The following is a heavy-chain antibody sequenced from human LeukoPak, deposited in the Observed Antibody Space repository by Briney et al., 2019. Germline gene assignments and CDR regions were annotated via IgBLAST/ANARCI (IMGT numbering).Heavy chain of an antibody. Sequence: PGGSLRLSCAASGFTFDDYAMHWVRQAPGKGLEWVSGISWNSGSIGYADSVKGRFTISRDNTKNSLYLQMNSLRAEDTAVYYCARRKSSWGDYFDYWGQGTLVTVSS. V-gene: IGHV3-9*01. D-gene: IGHD6-13*01. CDR3: ARRKSSWGDYFDY. CDR2: ISWNSGSI. CDR1: GFTFDDYA. J-gene: IGHJ4*02.